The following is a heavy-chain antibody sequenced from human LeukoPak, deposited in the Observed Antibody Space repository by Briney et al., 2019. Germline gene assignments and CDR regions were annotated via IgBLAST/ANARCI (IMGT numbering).Heavy chain of an antibody. Sequence: GGSLRLSCAASGFTFSGYWIHWVRQAPGKGLVWVSRINTDGSITNYADSVKGRFSISRDNAKNTLYPQMSSLRAEDTAVYYCARDRGPRTGFMVREAYDYWGQGTLVTVSS. CDR3: ARDRGPRTGFMVREAYDY. CDR2: INTDGSIT. V-gene: IGHV3-74*01. CDR1: GFTFSGYW. D-gene: IGHD3-10*01. J-gene: IGHJ4*02.